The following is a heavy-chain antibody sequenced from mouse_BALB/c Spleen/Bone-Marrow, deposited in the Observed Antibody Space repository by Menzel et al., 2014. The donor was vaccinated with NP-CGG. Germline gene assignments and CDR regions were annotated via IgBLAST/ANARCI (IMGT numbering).Heavy chain of an antibody. Sequence: QVQLKQSGPGLVAPSQSLSITCTVSGFSLTNYGISWVRQPPGKGLEWLGVIWGDGSTNYHSALISRLGISKDNSKSQVLLKLNSLQTDDTATYYCRGGPWFAYWGQGTLVTVSA. CDR1: GFSLTNYG. J-gene: IGHJ3*01. CDR2: IWGDGST. V-gene: IGHV2-3*01. D-gene: IGHD3-3*01. CDR3: RGGPWFAY.